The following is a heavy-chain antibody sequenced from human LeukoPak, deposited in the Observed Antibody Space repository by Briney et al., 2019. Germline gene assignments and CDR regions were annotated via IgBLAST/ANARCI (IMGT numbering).Heavy chain of an antibody. V-gene: IGHV1-69*13. CDR1: GGTFSSYA. J-gene: IGHJ4*02. D-gene: IGHD3-22*01. Sequence: SVKVSRKASGGTFSSYAISWVRQAPGQGLEWMGGIIPIFGTANYAQKFQGRVTITADESTSTAYMELSSLRSEDTAVYYCARAQGYYDSSGYSLFDYWGQGTLVTVSS. CDR3: ARAQGYYDSSGYSLFDY. CDR2: IIPIFGTA.